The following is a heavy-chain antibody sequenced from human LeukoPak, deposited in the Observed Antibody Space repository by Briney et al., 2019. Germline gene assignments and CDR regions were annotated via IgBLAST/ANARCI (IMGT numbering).Heavy chain of an antibody. D-gene: IGHD6-19*01. CDR3: ATGSSSGWYHNFDY. CDR1: GYTLTELS. J-gene: IGHJ4*02. Sequence: ASVKVSCKVSGYTLTELSMHWVRQAPGKGLEWMGGFDPEDGETIYAQKFQGRVTMTEDTSTDTAYMELSSLRSEDTAVYYCATGSSSGWYHNFDYWGQGTLVTVSS. V-gene: IGHV1-24*01. CDR2: FDPEDGET.